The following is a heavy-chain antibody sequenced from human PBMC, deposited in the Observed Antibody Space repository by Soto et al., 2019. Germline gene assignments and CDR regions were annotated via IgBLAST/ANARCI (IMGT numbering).Heavy chain of an antibody. Sequence: QVQLVQSGAEVKKPGSSVKVSCKASGDTFSRNAMSWVRQAPGQGLEWMGGIIPIIHTTNYAQKFQGRVTISADESTSTVYMVLRARTYEDTAVYYCARGETYLGVWGQGPTVTV. J-gene: IGHJ6*02. V-gene: IGHV1-69*01. D-gene: IGHD3-16*01. CDR1: GDTFSRNA. CDR3: ARGETYLGV. CDR2: IIPIIHTT.